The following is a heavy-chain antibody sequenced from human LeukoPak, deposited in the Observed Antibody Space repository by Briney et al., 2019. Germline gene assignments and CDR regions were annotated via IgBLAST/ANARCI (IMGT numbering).Heavy chain of an antibody. CDR3: ARIAYCGGDCYTTYFDY. V-gene: IGHV1-18*01. Sequence: GASVKVSCKASGYTFISYGISWVRQAPGQGLEWMGWISAYNGNTNSAQKLQGRVTMTTDTSTSTAYMELRNLRSDDTAVYYCARIAYCGGDCYTTYFDYWGQGTLVTVSS. CDR1: GYTFISYG. J-gene: IGHJ4*02. CDR2: ISAYNGNT. D-gene: IGHD2-21*01.